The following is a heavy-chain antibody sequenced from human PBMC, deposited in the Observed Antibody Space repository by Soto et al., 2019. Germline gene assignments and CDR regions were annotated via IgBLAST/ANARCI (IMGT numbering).Heavy chain of an antibody. J-gene: IGHJ6*02. CDR2: IYYSGST. V-gene: IGHV4-39*01. Sequence: SETLSLTCTVSGGSISSSSYYWGWIRQPPGKGLEWIGSIYYSGSTYYNPSLKSRVTISVDTSKNQFSLKLSSVTAADTAVYYCARFYGSGNYYYYGKDVWGQGTTVTVSS. D-gene: IGHD3-10*01. CDR3: ARFYGSGNYYYYGKDV. CDR1: GGSISSSSYY.